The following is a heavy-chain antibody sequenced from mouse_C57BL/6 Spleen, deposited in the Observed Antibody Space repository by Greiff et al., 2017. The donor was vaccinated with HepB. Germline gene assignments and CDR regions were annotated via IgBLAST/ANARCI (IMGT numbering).Heavy chain of an antibody. V-gene: IGHV1-82*01. CDR3: ARKGGIGYFDY. CDR1: GYAFSSSW. Sequence: VKLQESGPELVKPGASVKISCKASGYAFSSSWMNWVKQRPGKGLEWIGRIYPGDGDTNYNGKFKGKATLTADKSSSTAYMQLSSLTSEDSAVYFCARKGGIGYFDYWGQGTTLTVSS. CDR2: IYPGDGDT. J-gene: IGHJ2*01.